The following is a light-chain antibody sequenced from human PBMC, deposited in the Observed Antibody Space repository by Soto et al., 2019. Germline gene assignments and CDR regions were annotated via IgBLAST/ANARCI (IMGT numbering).Light chain of an antibody. CDR3: QQYNHWLWT. J-gene: IGKJ1*01. Sequence: EVVMTQSPATLSVSPGARVTLSCRASQSINAHLAWYEQKPGQAPRLLIHGASTRATGIPARFSGSGFGTEFILTISSLQSEDFAVYYCQQYNHWLWTFGQGTKVEIQ. CDR2: GAS. V-gene: IGKV3-15*01. CDR1: QSINAH.